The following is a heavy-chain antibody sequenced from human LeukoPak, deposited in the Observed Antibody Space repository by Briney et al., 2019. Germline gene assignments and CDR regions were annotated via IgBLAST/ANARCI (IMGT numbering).Heavy chain of an antibody. CDR2: INHSGST. J-gene: IGHJ4*02. CDR1: GGSFSGYY. Sequence: SETLSLTCAVYGGSFSGYYWSWIRQPPGKGLEWIGEINHSGSTNYNLSLKSRVTISVDTSKNQFSLKLSSVTAADTAVYYCARGGYYDSSGYAHWGQGTLVTVSS. CDR3: ARGGYYDSSGYAH. D-gene: IGHD3-22*01. V-gene: IGHV4-34*01.